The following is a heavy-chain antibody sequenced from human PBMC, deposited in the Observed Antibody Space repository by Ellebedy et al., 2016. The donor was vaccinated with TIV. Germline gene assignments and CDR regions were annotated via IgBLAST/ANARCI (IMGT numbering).Heavy chain of an antibody. CDR1: GFSLSTRGMC. D-gene: IGHD3-16*01. J-gene: IGHJ5*02. V-gene: IGHV2-70*13. CDR2: IDGDDDK. CDR3: ARNTYGGWFDP. Sequence: LRLSCTFSGFSLSTRGMCVSWIRQPPGKALEWLALIDGDDDKFYSPSLKTRLRITKDTSKNQVVLTVTNTGPVDTGTYYCARNTYGGWFDPWGQGTLVTVSS.